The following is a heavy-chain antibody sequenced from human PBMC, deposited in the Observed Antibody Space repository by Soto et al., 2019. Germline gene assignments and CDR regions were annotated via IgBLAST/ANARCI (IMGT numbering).Heavy chain of an antibody. CDR2: IYSGGST. V-gene: IGHV3-53*01. J-gene: IGHJ6*02. Sequence: PGGSLRLSCAASGFTVSSNYMSWVRQAPGKGLEWVSVIYSGGSTYYADSVKGRFTISRDNSKNTLYLQMNGLRAEDTAVYYCSRDIAAAGTKGYYYYGMDVWGQGTTVTVSS. D-gene: IGHD6-13*01. CDR3: SRDIAAAGTKGYYYYGMDV. CDR1: GFTVSSNY.